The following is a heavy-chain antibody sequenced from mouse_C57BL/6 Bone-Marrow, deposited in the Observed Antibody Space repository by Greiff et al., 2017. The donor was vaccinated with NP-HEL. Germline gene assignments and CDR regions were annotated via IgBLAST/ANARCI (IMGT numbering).Heavy chain of an antibody. Sequence: QVQLQQSGAELVRPGASVKLSCKASGYTFTDYYINWVKQRPGQGLEWIARIYPGSGNTYYNEKFKGKATLTAEKSSSTAYMQLSSLTSEDSAVYFCARGWITTVVADWYFDVWGTGTTVTVSS. V-gene: IGHV1-76*01. CDR1: GYTFTDYY. CDR3: ARGWITTVVADWYFDV. J-gene: IGHJ1*03. D-gene: IGHD1-1*01. CDR2: IYPGSGNT.